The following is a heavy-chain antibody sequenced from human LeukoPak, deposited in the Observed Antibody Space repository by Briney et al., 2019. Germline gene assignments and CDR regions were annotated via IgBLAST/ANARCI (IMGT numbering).Heavy chain of an antibody. V-gene: IGHV1-2*02. CDR2: INPNSGGT. CDR3: ARIAVAGMRWFDP. D-gene: IGHD6-19*01. Sequence: GASVKVSCKASGYTFTGYYMHWVRQAPGQGLEWMGWINPNSGGTNYAQKFQGRVTMTRDTSTSTAYMELSRLRSDDTAVYYCARIAVAGMRWFDPWGQGTLVTVSS. J-gene: IGHJ5*02. CDR1: GYTFTGYY.